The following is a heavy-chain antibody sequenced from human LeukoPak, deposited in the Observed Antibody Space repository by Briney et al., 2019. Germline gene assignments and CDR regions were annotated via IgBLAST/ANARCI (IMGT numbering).Heavy chain of an antibody. Sequence: ASVKVSCKASGYTFTGYYFHWVRQAPGQGLEWMGWINPNSGGTNYAQKFQGRVTMTRDTSISTAYMELSRLRSDDTAVYYCARAPSITIFGVETYYFDYWGQGTLVTVSS. V-gene: IGHV1-2*02. CDR3: ARAPSITIFGVETYYFDY. D-gene: IGHD3-3*01. CDR1: GYTFTGYY. CDR2: INPNSGGT. J-gene: IGHJ4*02.